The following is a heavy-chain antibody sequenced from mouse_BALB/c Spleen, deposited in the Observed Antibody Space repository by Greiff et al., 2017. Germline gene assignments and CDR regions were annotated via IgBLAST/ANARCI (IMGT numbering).Heavy chain of an antibody. Sequence: EVKLVESGGDLVKPGGSLKLSCAASGFTFSSYGMSWVRQTPDKRLEWVATISSGGSYTYYPDSVKGRFTISRDNAKNTLYLQMSSLKSEDTAMYYCARLPIYDGYYVGYFDYWGQGTTLTVSS. J-gene: IGHJ2*01. CDR3: ARLPIYDGYYVGYFDY. CDR1: GFTFSSYG. CDR2: ISSGGSYT. V-gene: IGHV5-6*01. D-gene: IGHD2-3*01.